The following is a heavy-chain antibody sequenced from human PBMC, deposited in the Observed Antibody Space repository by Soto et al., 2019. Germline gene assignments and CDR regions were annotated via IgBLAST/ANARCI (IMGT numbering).Heavy chain of an antibody. CDR3: ARHVKGIRSYGDYSGFDY. V-gene: IGHV4-39*01. CDR2: IYYSGST. CDR1: GGSISSSSYY. J-gene: IGHJ4*02. D-gene: IGHD4-17*01. Sequence: SETLSLTCTVSGGSISSSSYYWGWIRQPPGKGLEWIGSIYYSGSTYYNPSLKSRVTISVDTSKDQFSLKLSSVTAADTAVYYCARHVKGIRSYGDYSGFDYWGQGTLVTVSS.